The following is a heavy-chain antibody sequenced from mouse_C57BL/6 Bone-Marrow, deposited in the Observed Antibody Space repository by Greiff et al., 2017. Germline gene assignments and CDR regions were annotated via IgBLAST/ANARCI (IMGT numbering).Heavy chain of an antibody. CDR1: GYTFTDYY. CDR2: INPNNGGT. J-gene: IGHJ1*03. CDR3: ARYLLWLLYWYFDV. D-gene: IGHD2-2*01. V-gene: IGHV1-26*01. Sequence: EVQLQQSGPELVKPGASVKISCKASGYTFTDYYMNWVKQSHGKSLEWIGDINPNNGGTSYNQKFKGKATLTVDKSSSTAYMELRSLTSEDSAVYYCARYLLWLLYWYFDVWGTGTTVTVSS.